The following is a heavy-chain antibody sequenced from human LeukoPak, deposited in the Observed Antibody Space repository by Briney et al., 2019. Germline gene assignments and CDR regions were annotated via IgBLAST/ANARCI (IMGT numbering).Heavy chain of an antibody. Sequence: PGESLRVSCAASGFTFGNYWMNWVRQAQGKGLEWVANMVDDGNKKNYVDSVKGRFTISRDNVKSSLYLQMNSLRVEDTAVYYCARGRGIALWGQGTLVTVSS. CDR2: MVDDGNKK. CDR1: GFTFGNYW. D-gene: IGHD6-13*01. V-gene: IGHV3-7*01. CDR3: ARGRGIAL. J-gene: IGHJ4*02.